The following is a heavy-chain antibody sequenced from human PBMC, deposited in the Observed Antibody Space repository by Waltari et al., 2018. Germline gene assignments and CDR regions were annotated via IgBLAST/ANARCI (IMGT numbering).Heavy chain of an antibody. J-gene: IGHJ4*02. CDR2: ITPNGDGT. D-gene: IGHD6-19*01. V-gene: IGHV1-2*02. CDR3: ARDLAGDKKSFDY. Sequence: QVQLMQSGAAGKKPGASVKVSCRASGFIFPHYWIHWLRQAPGQRLAWRGRITPNGDGTNYAQKFQDRVTMTRDTSINTAYMELSSLRSDDTAMYYCARDLAGDKKSFDYWGQGTLVTVSS. CDR1: GFIFPHYW.